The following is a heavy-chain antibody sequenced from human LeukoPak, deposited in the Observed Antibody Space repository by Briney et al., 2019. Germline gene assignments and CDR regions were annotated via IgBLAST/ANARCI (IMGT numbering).Heavy chain of an antibody. CDR2: IYYSGST. Sequence: SETLSLTCIVSGGSISSGDYYWSWIRQPPGKGLEWIGYIYYSGSTYYNPSLKSRVTISVDTSKNQFSLKLSSVTAADTAVYYCARVDPGEGLVTFDYWGQGTLVTVSS. J-gene: IGHJ4*02. D-gene: IGHD3/OR15-3a*01. V-gene: IGHV4-30-4*01. CDR1: GGSISSGDYY. CDR3: ARVDPGEGLVTFDY.